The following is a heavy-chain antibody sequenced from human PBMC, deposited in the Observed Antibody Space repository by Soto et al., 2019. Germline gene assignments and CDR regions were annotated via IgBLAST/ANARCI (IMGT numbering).Heavy chain of an antibody. J-gene: IGHJ5*02. CDR2: IYSIGST. D-gene: IGHD3-22*01. CDR3: ARATYYYDTSGYYYWFDP. CDR1: GGSINSYY. Sequence: SETLSLTCTVSGGSINSYYWSWIRQPPGKGLEWIGYIYSIGSTNYNPSLKSRVTISVDTSKNQFSLKLSSVTAADTAVYYCARATYYYDTSGYYYWFDPWGQGTLVTV. V-gene: IGHV4-59*12.